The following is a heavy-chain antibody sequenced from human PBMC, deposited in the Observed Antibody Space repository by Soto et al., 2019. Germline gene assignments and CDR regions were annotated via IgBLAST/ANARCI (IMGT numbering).Heavy chain of an antibody. CDR2: INPNSGGT. CDR1: GYTFTTYY. J-gene: IGHJ5*02. CDR3: ARDRVRGFDP. V-gene: IGHV1-2*04. Sequence: QVQLVQSGAEVKKPGASVKVSCKAPGYTFTTYYMHWVRQAPGQGLEWMGCINPNSGGTNYATELQGWVTMTSDTSISTAYMELSRLRPDDTAVSYCARDRVRGFDPWGQGTLVTVSS.